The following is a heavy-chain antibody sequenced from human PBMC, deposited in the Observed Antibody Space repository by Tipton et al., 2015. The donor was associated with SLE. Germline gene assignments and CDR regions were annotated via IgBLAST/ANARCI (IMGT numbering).Heavy chain of an antibody. CDR2: TRNKANSYTT. CDR3: ARRERRDAFDI. V-gene: IGHV3-72*01. Sequence: GSLRLSCAASGFTFSSYAMSWVRQAPGKGLEWVGRTRNKANSYTTEYAASVKGRFTISRDDSKNSLYLQMNSLKTEDTAVYYCARRERRDAFDIWGQGTMVTVSS. J-gene: IGHJ3*02. CDR1: GFTFSSYA. D-gene: IGHD1-1*01.